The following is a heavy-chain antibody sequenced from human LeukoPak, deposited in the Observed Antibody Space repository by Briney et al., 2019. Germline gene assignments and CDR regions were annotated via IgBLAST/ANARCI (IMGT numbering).Heavy chain of an antibody. CDR1: GFIVSSNY. V-gene: IGHV3-53*01. CDR3: AKAGLIVGATPSFFDY. Sequence: GGSLRLSCVASGFIVSSNYTSWVRQAPGKGLEWVSVIYSGGRTYYADSVKGRFTISRDNSKNTLYLQMNSLRAEDTAVYYCAKAGLIVGATPSFFDYWGQGTLVTVSS. J-gene: IGHJ4*02. D-gene: IGHD1-26*01. CDR2: IYSGGRT.